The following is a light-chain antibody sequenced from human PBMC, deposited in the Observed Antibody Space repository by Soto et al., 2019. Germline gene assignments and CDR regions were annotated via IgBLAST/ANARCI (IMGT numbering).Light chain of an antibody. Sequence: DIHMTQSPSTLSASVGDRVTITCRASQSISIWLAWYQQKPGKAPNLLIYKTSSLETGVPSRFSGSGSGTEFTLTISSLQPDDFAPYYCQHCNDYSWTFGQGTKVEVK. CDR2: KTS. J-gene: IGKJ1*01. CDR1: QSISIW. CDR3: QHCNDYSWT. V-gene: IGKV1-5*03.